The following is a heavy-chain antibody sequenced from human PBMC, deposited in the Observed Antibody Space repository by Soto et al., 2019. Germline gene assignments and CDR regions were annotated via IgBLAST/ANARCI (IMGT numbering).Heavy chain of an antibody. J-gene: IGHJ6*02. D-gene: IGHD3-3*01. Sequence: GASVDGAGKGCVGTFSTYAISWARQAPGQGLEWMGGIIPIFGTANYAQKLQGRVTMTTDTPTTTAYTELRSLRSDDTAVYYCARRVTIFGVAPTPYHGTDVWGQGTTVTVSS. V-gene: IGHV1-69*05. CDR3: ARRVTIFGVAPTPYHGTDV. CDR1: VGTFSTYA. CDR2: IIPIFGTA.